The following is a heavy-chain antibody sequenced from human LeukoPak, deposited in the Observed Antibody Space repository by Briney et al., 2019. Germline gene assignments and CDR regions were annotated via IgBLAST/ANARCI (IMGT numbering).Heavy chain of an antibody. D-gene: IGHD2-15*01. CDR1: GYTFTSYG. J-gene: IGHJ5*02. Sequence: ASVKVSCKASGYTFTSYGISWVRQAPGQGLEWMGWISAYNGNTNYAQKLQGRVTMTTDTSTSTAYMELSSLRSEDTAVYYCARSAVAATPFDPWGQGTLVTVSS. CDR3: ARSAVAATPFDP. V-gene: IGHV1-18*01. CDR2: ISAYNGNT.